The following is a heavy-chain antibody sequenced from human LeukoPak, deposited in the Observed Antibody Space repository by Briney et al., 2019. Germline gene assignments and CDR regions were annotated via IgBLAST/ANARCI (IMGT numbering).Heavy chain of an antibody. CDR2: IRYDGSNK. J-gene: IGHJ4*02. D-gene: IGHD2-21*02. CDR3: AKDVHCGGDCYFFDY. Sequence: PGGSLRLSCAASGFTFSSYGMHWVRQAPGKGLEWVAFIRYDGSNKYYADSVKGRFTISRDNSKNTLYLQMNSLRAEDTAVYYCAKDVHCGGDCYFFDYWGQGTLVTVSS. V-gene: IGHV3-30*02. CDR1: GFTFSSYG.